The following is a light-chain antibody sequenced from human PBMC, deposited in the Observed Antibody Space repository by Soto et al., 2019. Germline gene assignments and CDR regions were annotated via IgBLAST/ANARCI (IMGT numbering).Light chain of an antibody. CDR1: SSDVGAYNY. Sequence: QSVLTQPRSVSGSPGQSVTISCTGTSSDVGAYNYVSWYQQHPGKAPKLMTYDVSKRPSGVPDRFSGSKSGNTASLTISGLQAEDEADYYCSSYAGSDNPYVFGTGTKVTVL. V-gene: IGLV2-11*01. J-gene: IGLJ1*01. CDR3: SSYAGSDNPYV. CDR2: DVS.